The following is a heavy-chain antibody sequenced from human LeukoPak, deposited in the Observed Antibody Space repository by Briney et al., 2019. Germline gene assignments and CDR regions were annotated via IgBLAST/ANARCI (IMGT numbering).Heavy chain of an antibody. CDR1: GFTFSNYW. J-gene: IGHJ6*02. CDR2: VNEGGSGS. V-gene: IGHV3-7*03. CDR3: ARNNGMDV. Sequence: GGSLRLSCAASGFTFSNYWMIWVRQPPGEGLEWVANVNEGGSGSRYVDSVKGRFTISRDNAKNSLYLQMNSLRAEDTALYHCARNNGMDVWGQGTTVIVSS.